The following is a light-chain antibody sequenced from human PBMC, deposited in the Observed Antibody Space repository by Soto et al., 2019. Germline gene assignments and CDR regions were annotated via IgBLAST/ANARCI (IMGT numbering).Light chain of an antibody. Sequence: EIVLTQSPAILSLSPGERATLSCRASQSVGRYLVWYQQKPGQAPSLLISDASNRATGVPARFSGSGSGTDFTLTIRSLESEDFAVYYCQHRNNWPWTLGQGTRVEIK. CDR2: DAS. V-gene: IGKV3-11*01. CDR3: QHRNNWPWT. CDR1: QSVGRY. J-gene: IGKJ1*01.